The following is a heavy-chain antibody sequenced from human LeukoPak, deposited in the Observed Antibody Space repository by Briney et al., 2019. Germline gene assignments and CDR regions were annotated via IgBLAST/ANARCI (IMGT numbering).Heavy chain of an antibody. V-gene: IGHV3-49*04. J-gene: IGHJ4*02. CDR2: IRSKAYGGTT. Sequence: GGSLRLSCTASGFTFGDYAMSWVRQGPGKGLEWVGFIRSKAYGGTTEYAASVKGRFTISRDDSKSIAYLQMNSLKTEDTAVYYCTRGARLVGATTHCYWGQGTLVTVSS. D-gene: IGHD1-26*01. CDR3: TRGARLVGATTHCY. CDR1: GFTFGDYA.